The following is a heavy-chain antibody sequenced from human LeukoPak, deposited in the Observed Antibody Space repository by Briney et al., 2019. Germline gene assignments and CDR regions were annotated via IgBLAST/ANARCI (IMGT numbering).Heavy chain of an antibody. CDR2: INHSGST. V-gene: IGHV4-34*01. Sequence: SETLSLTCAVYGGSFSGYYWSWIRQPPGKGLEWTGEINHSGSTNYNPSLKSRVTISVDTSKNQFSLKLSSVTAADTAVYYCARGFWSGYFYWGQGTLVTVSS. D-gene: IGHD3-3*01. CDR1: GGSFSGYY. CDR3: ARGFWSGYFY. J-gene: IGHJ4*02.